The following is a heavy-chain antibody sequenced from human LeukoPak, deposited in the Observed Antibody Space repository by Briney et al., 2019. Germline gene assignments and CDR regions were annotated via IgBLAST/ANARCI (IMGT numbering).Heavy chain of an antibody. Sequence: SETLSLTCTVSGGSISSYYWSWIRQPPGKGLEWIGYIYYSGSTNYNPSLKSRVTISVDTSKNQFSLKLSSVTAADTAVYYCARHGPILYSSSSFDYWGQGTLVTVSS. CDR2: IYYSGST. CDR1: GGSISSYY. D-gene: IGHD6-13*01. J-gene: IGHJ4*02. V-gene: IGHV4-59*01. CDR3: ARHGPILYSSSSFDY.